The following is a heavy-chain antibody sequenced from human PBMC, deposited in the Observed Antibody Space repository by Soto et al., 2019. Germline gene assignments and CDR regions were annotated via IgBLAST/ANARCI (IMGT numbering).Heavy chain of an antibody. D-gene: IGHD3-16*01. J-gene: IGHJ4*02. CDR1: GGSISSSSYY. Sequence: QLQLQESGPGLVKPSETLSLTCTVSGGSISSSSYYWGWIRQPPGKGLEWIGSIYYSGSTYYNPSLKSRVTISVDTSKNQFSLKLSSVTAADTAVYYCARVYYDYIWGFDYWGQGTLVTFSS. V-gene: IGHV4-39*01. CDR2: IYYSGST. CDR3: ARVYYDYIWGFDY.